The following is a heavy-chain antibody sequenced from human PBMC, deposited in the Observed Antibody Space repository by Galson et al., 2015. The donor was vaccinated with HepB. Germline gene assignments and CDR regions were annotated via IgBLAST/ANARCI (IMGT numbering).Heavy chain of an antibody. V-gene: IGHV1-69*02. J-gene: IGHJ6*02. Sequence: SVKVSCKASGGTFSSYTISWVRQAPGQGLEWMGRIIPILGIANYAQKFQGRVTITADKSTSTAYMELSSLRSEDTAVYYCARGYGHHYYYYYGMDVWGQGTTVTVSS. CDR2: IIPILGIA. CDR1: GGTFSSYT. CDR3: ARGYGHHYYYYYGMDV. D-gene: IGHD4-17*01.